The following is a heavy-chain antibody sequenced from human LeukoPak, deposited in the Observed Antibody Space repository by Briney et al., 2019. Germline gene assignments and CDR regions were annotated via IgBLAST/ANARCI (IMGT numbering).Heavy chain of an antibody. Sequence: GGSLRLSCAASALTFTDCAMTWVRQAPGKGLEWVSSVSGSGDNTYYADSVKGRFTISRDDSKSTLYLQMNSLRAEDTAVYYCARSLGTVTTALLGHWGQGTLVTVSS. V-gene: IGHV3-23*01. J-gene: IGHJ4*02. CDR1: ALTFTDCA. D-gene: IGHD4-17*01. CDR2: VSGSGDNT. CDR3: ARSLGTVTTALLGH.